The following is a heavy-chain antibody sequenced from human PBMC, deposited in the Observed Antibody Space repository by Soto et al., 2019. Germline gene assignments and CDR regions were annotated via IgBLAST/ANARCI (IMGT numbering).Heavy chain of an antibody. Sequence: QVQLVESGGGVVQPGRSLRLSCAASGFTFSSYGMHWVRQARGKGLEWVAVIWYDGSNKYYADSVKGRFTISRDNSKNTLYLQMNSLRAEDTAVYYCARDYYDSSGYYYTESLPMDVWGQGTTVTVSS. CDR1: GFTFSSYG. CDR2: IWYDGSNK. CDR3: ARDYYDSSGYYYTESLPMDV. D-gene: IGHD3-22*01. J-gene: IGHJ6*02. V-gene: IGHV3-33*01.